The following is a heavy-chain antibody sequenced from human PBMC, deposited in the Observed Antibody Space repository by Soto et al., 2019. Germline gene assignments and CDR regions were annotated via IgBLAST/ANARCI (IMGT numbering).Heavy chain of an antibody. CDR2: IIPMFGLV. D-gene: IGHD2-21*01. J-gene: IGHJ6*02. CDR3: GRVGGIRKFRPPDV. CDR1: GGTFNRFS. V-gene: IGHV1-69*01. Sequence: QVQLVQSGAEMKKPGSSVTVSCRASGGTFNRFSISWVRQAPGQGLEWMGGIIPMFGLVDYAQNSQDRVTITADESTTTVNLEVTSLRSEHTAVYYCGRVGGIRKFRPPDVWGQGTTVIVS.